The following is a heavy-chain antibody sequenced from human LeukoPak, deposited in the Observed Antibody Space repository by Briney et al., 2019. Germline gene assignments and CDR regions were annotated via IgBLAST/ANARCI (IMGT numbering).Heavy chain of an antibody. D-gene: IGHD5/OR15-5a*01. CDR3: ARRRDIVSTATGTSGPTDY. CDR2: IYPGDSDT. Sequence: GEPLKISCQGSGYSFTDYWIGWVRQMPGKGLEWMGIIYPGDSDTRYSPSFQGQVTISADKSITTAYLQWSSLKASDTAMYYCARRRDIVSTATGTSGPTDYWGQGTLVTVSS. V-gene: IGHV5-51*01. CDR1: GYSFTDYW. J-gene: IGHJ4*02.